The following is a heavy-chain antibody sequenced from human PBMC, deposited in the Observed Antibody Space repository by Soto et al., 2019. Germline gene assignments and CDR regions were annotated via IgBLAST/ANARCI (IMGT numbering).Heavy chain of an antibody. Sequence: GGSLRLSCAASGFTFSGSAMHWVRQASGKGLEWVGRIRSKANSYATAYAASVKGRFTISRDDSKNTAYLQMNSLKTEDTAVYCCTRRRYYYGSGSPVPGYNWFDPWGQGTLVTVSS. J-gene: IGHJ5*02. D-gene: IGHD3-10*01. V-gene: IGHV3-73*01. CDR1: GFTFSGSA. CDR3: TRRRYYYGSGSPVPGYNWFDP. CDR2: IRSKANSYAT.